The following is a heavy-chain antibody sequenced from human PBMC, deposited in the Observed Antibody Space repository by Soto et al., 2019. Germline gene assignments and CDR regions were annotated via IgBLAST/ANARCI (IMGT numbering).Heavy chain of an antibody. Sequence: SETLSLTCTVSGGSISSSSYYWGWIRQPPGKGLEWIGSIYYSGSTYYNPSLKSRVTISVDTSKNQFSLKLSSVTAADTAVYYCARIVGATRKVWFDPWGQGTLVIVSS. J-gene: IGHJ5*02. CDR2: IYYSGST. D-gene: IGHD1-26*01. CDR1: GGSISSSSYY. V-gene: IGHV4-39*01. CDR3: ARIVGATRKVWFDP.